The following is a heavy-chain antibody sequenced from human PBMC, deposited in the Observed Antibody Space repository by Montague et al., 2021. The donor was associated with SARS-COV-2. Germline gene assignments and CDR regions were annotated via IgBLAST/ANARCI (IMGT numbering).Heavy chain of an antibody. V-gene: IGHV4-34*01. CDR2: INYGGNT. Sequence: SETLSLTCAVYGGSFSNYYWTWIRQSPGGGLEWIGQINYGGNTKYNPSLRSRVPISIDTSKNQFSLKLTSVTAADTAVYYCARGAPVYWGQGTLVTVSS. CDR1: GGSFSNYY. J-gene: IGHJ4*02. CDR3: ARGAPVY.